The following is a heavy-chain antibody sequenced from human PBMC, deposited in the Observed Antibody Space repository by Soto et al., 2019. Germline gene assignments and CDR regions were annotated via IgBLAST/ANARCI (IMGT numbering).Heavy chain of an antibody. CDR3: ARNTTPHPHY. Sequence: LRLSCAASGFTFSNYAMSWVRQAPGKGLEWVSAISSSGDSPYYADSVKGRFTVSRDNSKNTLYLQMNSLRVEDTAIYYCARNTTPHPHYWGQGTQVTVS. CDR1: GFTFSNYA. D-gene: IGHD1-1*01. J-gene: IGHJ4*02. CDR2: ISSSGDSP. V-gene: IGHV3-23*01.